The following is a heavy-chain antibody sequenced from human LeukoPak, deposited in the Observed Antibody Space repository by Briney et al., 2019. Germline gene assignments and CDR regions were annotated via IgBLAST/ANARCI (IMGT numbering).Heavy chain of an antibody. CDR1: GFTFSGNW. Sequence: PGGSLRLSCAASGFTFSGNWMSWVRQAPGKGLEWLANIDQDGSGKYYMDSVKGRFTISRDNAKNSLYLQMNSLRAEDTAVYYCARDGSSWYYYYYYMDVWGKGTTVTVSS. V-gene: IGHV3-7*01. CDR3: ARDGSSWYYYYYYMDV. CDR2: IDQDGSGK. D-gene: IGHD6-13*01. J-gene: IGHJ6*03.